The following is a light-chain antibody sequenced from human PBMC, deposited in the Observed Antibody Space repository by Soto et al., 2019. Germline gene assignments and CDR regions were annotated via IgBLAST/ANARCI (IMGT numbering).Light chain of an antibody. CDR3: QHRSDWPIT. V-gene: IGKV3-11*01. J-gene: IGKJ5*01. CDR2: DAS. CDR1: QSVRGY. Sequence: EIVLTQSPLTLSLSPGERATLSCRASQSVRGYLAWYQQKTGQAPRLLIYDASNRATGIPARFTGSGSGTDFTLTISSLEPEDFAVYYCQHRSDWPITFGQGTRLEIK.